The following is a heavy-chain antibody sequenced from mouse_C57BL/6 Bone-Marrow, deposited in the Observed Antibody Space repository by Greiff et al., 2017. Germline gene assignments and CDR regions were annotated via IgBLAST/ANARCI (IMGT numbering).Heavy chain of an antibody. CDR2: IDPSDSYT. V-gene: IGHV1-50*01. CDR3: ARSSLFDV. Sequence: QVQLQQSGAELVKPGASVKLSCKASGYTFTSYWMQWVKQRPGQGLKWIGEIDPSDSYTNYNQKFKGKATLTVDTSSSTAYMQLSSLTSEDSAVYYCARSSLFDVWGTGTTVTVSS. CDR1: GYTFTSYW. J-gene: IGHJ1*03.